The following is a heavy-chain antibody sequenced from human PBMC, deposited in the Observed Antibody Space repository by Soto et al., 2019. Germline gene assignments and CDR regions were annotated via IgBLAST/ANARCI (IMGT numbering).Heavy chain of an antibody. CDR3: ASQGAYYDFWSGYSDWFDP. CDR2: ISSSGSTI. Sequence: PGGSLRLSCAASGFTFSSYEMNWVRHAPGKGLEWVSYISSSGSTIYYADSVRGRFTISRDNAKNSLYLQMNSLRAEDTAVYYCASQGAYYDFWSGYSDWFDPWGQGTLVTVSS. CDR1: GFTFSSYE. J-gene: IGHJ5*02. D-gene: IGHD3-3*01. V-gene: IGHV3-48*03.